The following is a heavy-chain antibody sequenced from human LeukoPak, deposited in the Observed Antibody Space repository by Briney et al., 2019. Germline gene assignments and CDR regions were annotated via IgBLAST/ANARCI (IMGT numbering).Heavy chain of an antibody. Sequence: GASVKLSCKASGYTFTSYDINWVRPATGQGLEWMGWMNPNSGNTGYAQKFQGRVTMTRNTSISTDYMELSSLRSEDTAVYYCARGGGYYDRSAKYFIRPPEYWGQGTLVTVSS. CDR1: GYTFTSYD. J-gene: IGHJ4*02. CDR3: ARGGGYYDRSAKYFIRPPEY. V-gene: IGHV1-8*01. D-gene: IGHD3-22*01. CDR2: MNPNSGNT.